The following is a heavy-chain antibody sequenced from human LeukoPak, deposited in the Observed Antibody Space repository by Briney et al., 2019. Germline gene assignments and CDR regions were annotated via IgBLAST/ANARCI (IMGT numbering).Heavy chain of an antibody. J-gene: IGHJ4*02. CDR2: IYYTGST. D-gene: IGHD3-9*01. Sequence: SETLSLTCTVSGGSVSNGNYYWSWLRQPPGKALEWIGYIYYTGSTSYNPSLKSRVTISVDTSKNQFSLKLSSVTAADTAVYYCASATQTPSWYYDILTGYYPFDYWGQGTLVTVSS. CDR1: GGSVSNGNYY. V-gene: IGHV4-61*01. CDR3: ASATQTPSWYYDILTGYYPFDY.